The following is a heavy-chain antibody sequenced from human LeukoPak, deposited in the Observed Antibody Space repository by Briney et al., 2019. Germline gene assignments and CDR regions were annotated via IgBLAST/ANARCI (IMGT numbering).Heavy chain of an antibody. CDR1: GFTFSSNG. V-gene: IGHV3-33*01. Sequence: GGSQRLSCAASGFTFSSNGMHWDRQAPGKGLEWVAVIWYDGSNKYYADSVKGRFTISRDNSKNTLYMQMNSLRAEDAAVYYCGGEPWALSGWYLDYWGQGTLVAVSS. CDR3: GGEPWALSGWYLDY. CDR2: IWYDGSNK. J-gene: IGHJ4*02. D-gene: IGHD6-19*01.